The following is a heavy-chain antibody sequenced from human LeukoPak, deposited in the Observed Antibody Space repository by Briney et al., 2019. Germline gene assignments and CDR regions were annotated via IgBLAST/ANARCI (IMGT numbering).Heavy chain of an antibody. CDR3: AREWSTYDILTGYLRS. V-gene: IGHV1-69*13. J-gene: IGHJ4*02. Sequence: SVKVSCKASGGTFSSYAISWVRQAPGQGLEWMGGIIPIFGTANYAQKFQGRVTITADESTSTAYMELSSLRSEDTAVYYCAREWSTYDILTGYLRSWGRGTLVTVSS. D-gene: IGHD3-9*01. CDR2: IIPIFGTA. CDR1: GGTFSSYA.